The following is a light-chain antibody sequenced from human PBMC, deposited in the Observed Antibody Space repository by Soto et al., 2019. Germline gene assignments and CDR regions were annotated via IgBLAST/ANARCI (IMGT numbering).Light chain of an antibody. CDR3: SSFTGPTTLDV. V-gene: IGLV2-14*03. J-gene: IGLJ1*01. CDR1: SSDVGAFNY. CDR2: DVS. Sequence: QSALTQPASVSGSPGQAITISCSGTSSDVGAFNYVSWYQQHPCKAPKLMIYDVSNRPSGISNRFSGSKSGNTAFLTISGLQPEDEADYYFSSFTGPTTLDVFGTGTKLTVL.